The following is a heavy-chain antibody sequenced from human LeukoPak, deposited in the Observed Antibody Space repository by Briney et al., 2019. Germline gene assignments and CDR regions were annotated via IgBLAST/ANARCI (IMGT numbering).Heavy chain of an antibody. V-gene: IGHV1-18*01. Sequence: ASVKVSCKASGYIFTSYGISWVRQAPGQGLEWMGWISAYNDHTRYVQKLQDRVTMTTDTSTSTAYMGLRSLRSDDTAVYYCARDLTHRRNYDNSGYQIVPAFWGQGTLVTVSS. D-gene: IGHD3-22*01. CDR1: GYIFTSYG. CDR2: ISAYNDHT. CDR3: ARDLTHRRNYDNSGYQIVPAF. J-gene: IGHJ4*02.